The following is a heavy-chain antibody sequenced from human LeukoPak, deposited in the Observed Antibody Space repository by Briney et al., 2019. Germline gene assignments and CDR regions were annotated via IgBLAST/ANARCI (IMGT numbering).Heavy chain of an antibody. D-gene: IGHD3-3*01. CDR2: IYHSGST. J-gene: IGHJ6*02. CDR1: GGPISSGGYS. Sequence: SETLSLTCAVSGGPISSGGYSWSWIRQPPGKGLEWIGYIYHSGSTYYNPSLKSRVTISVDRSKNQFSLKLSSVTAADTAVYYCARVYWSGLAGMDVWGQGTTVTVSS. V-gene: IGHV4-30-2*01. CDR3: ARVYWSGLAGMDV.